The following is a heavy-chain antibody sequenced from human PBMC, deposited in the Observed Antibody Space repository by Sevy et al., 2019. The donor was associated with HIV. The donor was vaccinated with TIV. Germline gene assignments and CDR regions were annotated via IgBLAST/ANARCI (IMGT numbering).Heavy chain of an antibody. CDR3: AKWKEFGNYFDY. CDR2: ISGSGGST. V-gene: IGHV3-23*01. J-gene: IGHJ4*02. Sequence: GGSLRLSYAASGFTFSSYAMSWVRQAPGKGLEWVSAISGSGGSTYYADSVKGRFTISRDNSKNTLYLQMNSLRAEDTAVYYCAKWKEFGNYFDYWGQGTLVTVSS. CDR1: GFTFSSYA. D-gene: IGHD3-10*01.